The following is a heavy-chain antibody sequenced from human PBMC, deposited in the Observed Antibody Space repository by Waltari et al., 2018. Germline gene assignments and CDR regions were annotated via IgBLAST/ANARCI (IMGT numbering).Heavy chain of an antibody. CDR2: ISSSGSTI. D-gene: IGHD3-9*01. V-gene: IGHV3-48*03. CDR1: TFTFSSYE. Sequence: EVQLVESGGGLVQPGGSLRPSCAASTFTFSSYEMNWVRQAPGMGLEWVSYISSSGSTIYYADSVKGRFTISRDNAKNSLYLQVNSLRAEDTAVYYCAREGVRTGDAFDIWGQGTMVTVSS. CDR3: AREGVRTGDAFDI. J-gene: IGHJ3*02.